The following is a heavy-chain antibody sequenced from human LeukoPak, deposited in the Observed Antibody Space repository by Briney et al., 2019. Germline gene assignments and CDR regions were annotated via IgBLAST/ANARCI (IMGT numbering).Heavy chain of an antibody. CDR3: ARTSGSYPINDVDY. CDR2: IRYDGSNK. CDR1: GFTFSSYG. Sequence: GGSLRLSCAASGFTFSSYGMHWVRQAPGKGLEWVAFIRYDGSNKYYADSVKGRFTISRDNSRNTLYLQMNTLRAEDTAVYYCARTSGSYPINDVDYWGQGTLVTVSS. J-gene: IGHJ4*02. D-gene: IGHD1-26*01. V-gene: IGHV3-30*02.